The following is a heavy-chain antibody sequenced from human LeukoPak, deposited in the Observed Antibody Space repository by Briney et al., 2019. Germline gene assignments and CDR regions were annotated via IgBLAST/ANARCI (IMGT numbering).Heavy chain of an antibody. D-gene: IGHD6-13*01. CDR1: GYTFTSYG. Sequence: ASVKVFCKASGYTFTSYGISWVRQAPGQGLEWMGWISAYNGNTNYVQKLQGRVTMTTDTSTSTAYMELRSLRSDDTAVYYCARGGVSNSWYRTPDYWGQGTLVTVSS. CDR3: ARGGVSNSWYRTPDY. CDR2: ISAYNGNT. V-gene: IGHV1-18*01. J-gene: IGHJ4*02.